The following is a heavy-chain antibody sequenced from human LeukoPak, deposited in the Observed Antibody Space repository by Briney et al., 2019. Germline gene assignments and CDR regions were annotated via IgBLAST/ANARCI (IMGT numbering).Heavy chain of an antibody. J-gene: IGHJ4*02. CDR2: IIPIFGTA. CDR3: ASLNSYGKKYYFDY. D-gene: IGHD5-18*01. V-gene: IGHV1-69*05. CDR1: GGTFSSYA. Sequence: SVKASCKASGGTFSSYAISWVRQAPGQGLEWMGGIIPIFGTANYAQKFQGRVTITTDESTSTAYMELSSLRSEDTAVYYCASLNSYGKKYYFDYWGQGTLVTVSS.